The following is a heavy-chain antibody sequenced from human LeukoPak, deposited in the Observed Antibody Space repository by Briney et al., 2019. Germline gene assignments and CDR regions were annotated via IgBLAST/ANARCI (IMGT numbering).Heavy chain of an antibody. Sequence: QAGGSLRLSCAASGFTFSSYWMSWVRQAPGKGLEWVANIKQDGSEKYYVDSVKGRFTISRDNAKNSLYLQMNSLRPEDTAVYYCARDYDYVWGSSCFDYWGQGTLVTVSS. J-gene: IGHJ4*02. V-gene: IGHV3-7*01. CDR1: GFTFSSYW. CDR3: ARDYDYVWGSSCFDY. CDR2: IKQDGSEK. D-gene: IGHD3-16*01.